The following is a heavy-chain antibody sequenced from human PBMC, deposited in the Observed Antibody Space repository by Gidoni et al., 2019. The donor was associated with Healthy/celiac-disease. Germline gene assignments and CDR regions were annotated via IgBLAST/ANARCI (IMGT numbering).Heavy chain of an antibody. CDR3: ARAVDTAMVSQVFDY. D-gene: IGHD5-18*01. CDR2: IYYSGRT. V-gene: IGHV4-59*01. Sequence: QVQLQESGPGLVKPSETLSLTCTVSGGSISSYYWSWIRQPPGKGLEWIGYIYYSGRTNYNPSLKSRVTISVDTSKNQFSRKLSSVTAADTAVYYCARAVDTAMVSQVFDYWGQGTLVTVSS. CDR1: GGSISSYY. J-gene: IGHJ4*02.